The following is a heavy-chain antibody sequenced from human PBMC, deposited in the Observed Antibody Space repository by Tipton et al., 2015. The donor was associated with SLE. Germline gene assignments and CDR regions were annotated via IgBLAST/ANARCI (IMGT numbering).Heavy chain of an antibody. J-gene: IGHJ4*02. CDR1: GLTFSTYA. Sequence: SLRLSCAASGLTFSTYAMHWVRQAPGKGLEWVALISFDGSNTYYADSVKGRFTISRDNSKNTLYLQMNRLRAEDTAVYYCAREGNYFGSGSFSRFFDFWGQGALVTVSS. D-gene: IGHD3-10*01. CDR3: AREGNYFGSGSFSRFFDF. V-gene: IGHV3-30*04. CDR2: ISFDGSNT.